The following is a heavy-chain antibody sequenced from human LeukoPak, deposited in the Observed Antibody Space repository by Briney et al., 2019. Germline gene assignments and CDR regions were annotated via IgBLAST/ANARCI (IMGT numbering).Heavy chain of an antibody. Sequence: GGSLRLSCAASGFTFSNYAMRWVRQAPGKGPEWVSYISTSGSTIYYADSVKGRFTISRDNAKSSLFLQMNSLTAEDTAVYYCARDKGILPDYWGQGTLVTVSS. V-gene: IGHV3-48*01. CDR2: ISTSGSTI. D-gene: IGHD2/OR15-2a*01. CDR3: ARDKGILPDY. J-gene: IGHJ4*02. CDR1: GFTFSNYA.